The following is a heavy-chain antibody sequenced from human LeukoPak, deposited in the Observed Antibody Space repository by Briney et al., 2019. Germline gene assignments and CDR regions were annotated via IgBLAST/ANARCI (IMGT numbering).Heavy chain of an antibody. CDR2: INDSGRT. CDR1: GGSFSVYY. CDR3: ARMSPRLRRLTLTTTKGFDY. J-gene: IGHJ4*02. Sequence: SETLSLTCAAYGGSFSVYYWSWIRQPPGKGLEWIGEINDSGRTNYNPSLKSRVTISVDTSKNQFSLKLSSVTAADTAVYYCARMSPRLRRLTLTTTKGFDYWGQGTLVTVSS. V-gene: IGHV4-34*01. D-gene: IGHD4-17*01.